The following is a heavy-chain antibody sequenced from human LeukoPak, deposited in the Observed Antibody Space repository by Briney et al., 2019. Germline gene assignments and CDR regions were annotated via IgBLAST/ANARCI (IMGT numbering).Heavy chain of an antibody. CDR2: IYYSKNT. Sequence: SETLSLTCTVSGGSISSSSAYWGWIRQPPGKGLEWIGSIYYSKNTYYNPSLKNRVTISADTSKNPFSLTLGSVSATDTAVYYCVSPRGFSYGYFDYWGKGTLVTVAA. D-gene: IGHD5-18*01. CDR1: GGSISSSSAY. CDR3: VSPRGFSYGYFDY. V-gene: IGHV4-39*01. J-gene: IGHJ4*02.